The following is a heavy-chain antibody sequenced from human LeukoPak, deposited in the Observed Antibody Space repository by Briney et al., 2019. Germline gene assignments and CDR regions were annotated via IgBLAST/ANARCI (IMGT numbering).Heavy chain of an antibody. J-gene: IGHJ4*02. D-gene: IGHD6-19*01. CDR1: GGCISSYY. Sequence: SETLSLTCTVSGGCISSYYWSWIRQPPGKGLEWIGYIYYSGSTNYNPSLKSRVTISVDTSKNQFSLKLSSVTAADTAVYYCARAKPSGWFDYWGQGTLVTVSS. CDR2: IYYSGST. CDR3: ARAKPSGWFDY. V-gene: IGHV4-59*01.